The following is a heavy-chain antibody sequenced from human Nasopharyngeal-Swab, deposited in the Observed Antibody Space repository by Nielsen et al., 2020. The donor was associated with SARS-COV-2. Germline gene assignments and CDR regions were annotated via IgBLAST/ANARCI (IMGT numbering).Heavy chain of an antibody. Sequence: WIRQPPGKGLEWVSVIYSGGSTYYADSVKGRFTISRDNSKNTLYLQMNSLGAEDTAVYYCAKNTTMGAFDYWGQGTLVTVSS. J-gene: IGHJ4*02. CDR3: AKNTTMGAFDY. V-gene: IGHV3-53*01. D-gene: IGHD5-18*01. CDR2: IYSGGST.